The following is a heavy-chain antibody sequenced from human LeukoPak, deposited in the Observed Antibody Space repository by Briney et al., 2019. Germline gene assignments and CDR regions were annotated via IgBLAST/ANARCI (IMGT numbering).Heavy chain of an antibody. CDR1: GFTFSSYA. CDR3: AKDPYSTRPTYFDY. V-gene: IGHV3-23*01. J-gene: IGHJ4*02. CDR2: ISGRGDSI. Sequence: GGSLRLSCEASGFTFSSYAMSWVRQVPGKGLEWVSAISGRGDSIYYTDSVRGRFTISRDNSKNTLFLQMNSLRAEDTAVYYCAKDPYSTRPTYFDYWGQGTLVTVSS. D-gene: IGHD2-21*01.